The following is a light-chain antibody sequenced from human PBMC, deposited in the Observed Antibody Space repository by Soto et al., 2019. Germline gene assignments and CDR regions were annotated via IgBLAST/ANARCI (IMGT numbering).Light chain of an antibody. J-gene: IGKJ2*01. V-gene: IGKV3-20*01. Sequence: EIVLTQSPGTLSLSPGERATLSCRASQTVSGNYLAWYQQKPRQSPRLLIYGSSDRATGIPDWFSGSGSGTDFTLTIIRVEPEDFAVYYCQQYGSSPPYTFGQGTKLEIK. CDR2: GSS. CDR1: QTVSGNY. CDR3: QQYGSSPPYT.